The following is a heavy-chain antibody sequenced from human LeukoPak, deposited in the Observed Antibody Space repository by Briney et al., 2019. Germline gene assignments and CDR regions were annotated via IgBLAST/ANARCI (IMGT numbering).Heavy chain of an antibody. CDR1: GFTFSSYA. Sequence: GGSLRLSCAASGFTFSSYAMSWVRQAPGKGLEWVSAISGSGGSTYYADSVKGRFTISRDNSKNTLYLQMNGLRAEDTAVYYCANKKGRIAVAGFPFDYWGQGTLVTVSS. V-gene: IGHV3-23*01. CDR2: ISGSGGST. D-gene: IGHD6-19*01. J-gene: IGHJ4*02. CDR3: ANKKGRIAVAGFPFDY.